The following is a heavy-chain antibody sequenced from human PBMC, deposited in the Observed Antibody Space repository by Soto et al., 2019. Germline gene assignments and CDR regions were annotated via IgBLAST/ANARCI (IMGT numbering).Heavy chain of an antibody. CDR3: ARDPTIAAAGTKKPHHPSAYYMDV. V-gene: IGHV1-2*04. J-gene: IGHJ6*03. Sequence: GASVKVSCKASGYTFTGYYMHWVRQAPGQGLEWMGWINPNSGGTNYAQKFQGWVTMTRDTSISTAYMELSRLRSDDTAVYYCARDPTIAAAGTKKPHHPSAYYMDVWGKGTTVTVSS. D-gene: IGHD6-13*01. CDR2: INPNSGGT. CDR1: GYTFTGYY.